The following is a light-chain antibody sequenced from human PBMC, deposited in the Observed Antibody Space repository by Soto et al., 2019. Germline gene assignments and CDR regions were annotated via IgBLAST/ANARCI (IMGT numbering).Light chain of an antibody. CDR2: SSN. CDR3: AAWDDSLNGAV. CDR1: SSNIGSNT. Sequence: QPVLTQPPSASGTPGQRVTISCSGSSSNIGSNTVSWYQQLPGTAPKLLIYSSNQRPSGVPGRFSGSKSGTSASLAISGLRSEDEADYYCAAWDDSLNGAVFGGGTQLTVL. J-gene: IGLJ7*01. V-gene: IGLV1-44*01.